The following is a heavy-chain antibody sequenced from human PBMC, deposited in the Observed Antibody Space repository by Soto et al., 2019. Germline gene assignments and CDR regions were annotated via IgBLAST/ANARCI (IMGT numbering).Heavy chain of an antibody. CDR3: ARDVPLNYYDGTFSYYALDV. CDR1: GGTFSSHA. Sequence: ASVKVSCKASGGTFSSHAISWVRQAPGQGLEWMGGIIPFFKATNYAQKFQGRVTITADDSTSTAYMDLYSLRSEDTAVYYCARDVPLNYYDGTFSYYALDVWGQGTTVTVSS. V-gene: IGHV1-69*13. CDR2: IIPFFKAT. D-gene: IGHD3-16*01. J-gene: IGHJ6*02.